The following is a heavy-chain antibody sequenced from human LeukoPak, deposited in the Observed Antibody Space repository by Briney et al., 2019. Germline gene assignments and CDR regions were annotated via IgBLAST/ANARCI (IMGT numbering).Heavy chain of an antibody. Sequence: SETLSLTCAVYGGSFSGYYWSWIRQPPGKGLEWIGEINHSGSTNYNPSLKCRVTISVDTSKNQFSLKLSSVTAADTAVYYCARGSGSGSYYNDYYYGMDVWGKGTTVTVSS. CDR1: GGSFSGYY. CDR2: INHSGST. CDR3: ARGSGSGSYYNDYYYGMDV. J-gene: IGHJ6*04. V-gene: IGHV4-34*01. D-gene: IGHD3-10*01.